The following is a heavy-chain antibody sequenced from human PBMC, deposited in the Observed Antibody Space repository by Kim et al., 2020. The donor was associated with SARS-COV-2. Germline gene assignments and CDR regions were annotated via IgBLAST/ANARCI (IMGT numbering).Heavy chain of an antibody. V-gene: IGHV4-59*01. D-gene: IGHD3-22*01. Sequence: NPTHKSRVTISVDTSKNQFSRKLSSVTAADTAVYYCARVYYDSSGYYFDYWGQGTLVTVSS. J-gene: IGHJ4*02. CDR3: ARVYYDSSGYYFDY.